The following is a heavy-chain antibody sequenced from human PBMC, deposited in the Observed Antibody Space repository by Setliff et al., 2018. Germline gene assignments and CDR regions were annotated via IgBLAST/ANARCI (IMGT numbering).Heavy chain of an antibody. CDR1: GFTFSNAW. CDR2: IKSKTDGGTT. D-gene: IGHD6-19*01. V-gene: IGHV3-15*01. Sequence: GGSLRLSCAASGFTFSNAWMSWVRQAPGKGLEWVGRIKSKTDGGTTDYAAPVKGRFSISIDDSKNTVYLQMNSLKTEDTAVYYCTTGYISGYYIGHWGLGTLVTVSS. J-gene: IGHJ4*02. CDR3: TTGYISGYYIGH.